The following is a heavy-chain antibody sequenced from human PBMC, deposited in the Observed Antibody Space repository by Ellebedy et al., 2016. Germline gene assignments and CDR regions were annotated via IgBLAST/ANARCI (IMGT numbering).Heavy chain of an antibody. V-gene: IGHV3-53*01. D-gene: IGHD1-14*01. CDR1: GFSVSSND. CDR3: VTRHNAAFDF. J-gene: IGHJ3*01. CDR2: ISSGGAT. Sequence: GESLKISXAASGFSVSSNDMSWVRQRPGKGLECVSLISSGGATFYADSVEGRFTISRDNSKKRLYLQMSGLGADDTAVYYCVTRHNAAFDFWGQGTMVTVSS.